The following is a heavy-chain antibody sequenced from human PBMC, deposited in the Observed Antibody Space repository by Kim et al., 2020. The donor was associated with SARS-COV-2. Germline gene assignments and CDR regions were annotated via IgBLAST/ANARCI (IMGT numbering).Heavy chain of an antibody. J-gene: IGHJ4*02. Sequence: GGSLRLSCAASGFTVSSNYMSWVRQAPGKGLEWVSVIYSGGSTYYADSVKGRFTISRDNSKNTLYLLMNSLRAEDTAVYYCARVLRFWVDYSGRGTLVTVSS. CDR1: GFTVSSNY. CDR2: IYSGGST. CDR3: ARVLRFWVDY. V-gene: IGHV3-53*01. D-gene: IGHD3-3*01.